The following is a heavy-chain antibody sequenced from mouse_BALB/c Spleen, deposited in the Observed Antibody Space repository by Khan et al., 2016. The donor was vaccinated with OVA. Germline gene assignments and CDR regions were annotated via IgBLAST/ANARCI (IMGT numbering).Heavy chain of an antibody. V-gene: IGHV3-8*02. J-gene: IGHJ3*01. CDR2: MIYSGNT. Sequence: EVQLQESGPSLVKPSQTLSLTCSVTGDSITSGYWSWIRKFPGNKLEYMGYMIYSGNTYYNPSLKSRISITRHTSKNQYYLQLNSVTTEDTATYDCARSAYRYAFAYWGQGTLVTVSA. D-gene: IGHD2-14*01. CDR3: ARSAYRYAFAY. CDR1: GDSITSGY.